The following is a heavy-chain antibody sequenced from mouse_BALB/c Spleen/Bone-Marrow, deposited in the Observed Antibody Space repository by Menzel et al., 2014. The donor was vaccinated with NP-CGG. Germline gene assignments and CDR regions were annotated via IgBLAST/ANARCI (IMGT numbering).Heavy chain of an antibody. V-gene: IGHV3-6*02. CDR1: GYSITNGYY. CDR2: ITYDGSS. CDR3: AMGHYAMDY. J-gene: IGHJ4*01. Sequence: EVQLKESGPGLVKPSQSLSLTCSVTGYSITNGYYWNWIRQFPGNKLEWMAYITYDGSSDYNPSLKNRVSITRDPSKNQFFLKLNSVTTEDTSTYYCAMGHYAMDYWGQGTSVTVSS.